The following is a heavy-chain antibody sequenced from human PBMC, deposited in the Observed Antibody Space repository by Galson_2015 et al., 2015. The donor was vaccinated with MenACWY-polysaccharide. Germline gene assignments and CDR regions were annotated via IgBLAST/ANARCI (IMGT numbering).Heavy chain of an antibody. CDR2: MNPNSGNT. D-gene: IGHD3-22*01. CDR3: ARGGKYYYDSSGYLNWFDP. CDR1: GYSFSSYD. V-gene: IGHV1-8*01. Sequence: SVKVSCKASGYSFSSYDINWVRQTTGQGLEWMGWMNPNSGNTGYAQKFQGRVTMTRNTSIIIAYMELSSLRSEDTAVYYCARGGKYYYDSSGYLNWFDPWGQGTLVTVSS. J-gene: IGHJ5*02.